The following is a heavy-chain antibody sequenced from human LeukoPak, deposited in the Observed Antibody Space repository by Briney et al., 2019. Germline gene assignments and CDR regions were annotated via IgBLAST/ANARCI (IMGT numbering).Heavy chain of an antibody. V-gene: IGHV1-3*01. D-gene: IGHD3-3*01. CDR1: GYTFTSYA. CDR3: ARAYYDFWSGYQTNWFDP. J-gene: IGHJ5*02. CDR2: INAGNGNT. Sequence: VSVKVSCKASGYTFTSYAMHWVRQAPGQRLEWMGWINAGNGNTKYSQKFQGRVTITRDTSASTAYMELSSLRSEDTAVYYCARAYYDFWSGYQTNWFDPWGQGTLVTVSS.